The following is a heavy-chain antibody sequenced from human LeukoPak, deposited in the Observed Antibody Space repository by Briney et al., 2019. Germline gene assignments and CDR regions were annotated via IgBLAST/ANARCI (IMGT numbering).Heavy chain of an antibody. CDR2: INAGNGNT. D-gene: IGHD3-3*01. CDR3: ARETRGWNYYGMDV. CDR1: GYTFTSYA. J-gene: IGHJ6*02. Sequence: ASVKVSCKASGYTFTSYAMHWVRQAPGQRLEWMGWINAGNGNTKYSQKFQGRVTITRDTSTSTAYMELRSLRSDDTAVYYCARETRGWNYYGMDVWGQGTTVTVSS. V-gene: IGHV1-3*01.